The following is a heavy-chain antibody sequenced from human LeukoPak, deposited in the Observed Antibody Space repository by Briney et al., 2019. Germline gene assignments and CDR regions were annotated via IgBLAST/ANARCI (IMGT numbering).Heavy chain of an antibody. CDR2: IYPGDSDT. CDR3: ARPSGSYDWRTGFDY. CDR1: GSSFTSYW. Sequence: GESLKISCKGSGSSFTSYWIGWGRRMPGKGLEWMGIIYPGDSDTTYSPSFQGQVTISADKSISTAYLQWSSLKASDTAMYYCARPSGSYDWRTGFDYWGQGTLVTVSS. J-gene: IGHJ4*02. V-gene: IGHV5-51*01. D-gene: IGHD1-26*01.